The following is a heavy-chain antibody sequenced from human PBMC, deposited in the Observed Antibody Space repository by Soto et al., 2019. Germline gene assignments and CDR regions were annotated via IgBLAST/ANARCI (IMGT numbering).Heavy chain of an antibody. Sequence: QVQLEESGGGVVQPGRSLRLSCEASGFSFSDYGMHWVRQAPGKGLEWVAVIWYDGGNEYYADSVKGRFTISRDSSKNTLYLQMNRLRVADTAVYYCARDRNRLCFGGTCYKGSYLDFWGQGALVTVSS. CDR1: GFSFSDYG. CDR3: ARDRNRLCFGGTCYKGSYLDF. J-gene: IGHJ4*02. V-gene: IGHV3-33*01. D-gene: IGHD2-15*01. CDR2: IWYDGGNE.